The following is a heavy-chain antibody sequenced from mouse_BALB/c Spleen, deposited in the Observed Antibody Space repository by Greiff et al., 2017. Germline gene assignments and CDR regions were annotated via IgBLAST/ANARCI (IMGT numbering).Heavy chain of an antibody. D-gene: IGHD2-4*01. CDR1: GDSITSGY. Sequence: EVHLVESGPSLVKPSQTLSLTCSVTGDSITSGYWNWIRKFPGNKLEYMGYISYSGSTYYNPSLKSRISITRDTSKNQYYLQLNSVTTEDTATYYCARSLYDYDGGFAYWGQGTLVTVSA. CDR3: ARSLYDYDGGFAY. J-gene: IGHJ3*01. CDR2: ISYSGST. V-gene: IGHV3-8*02.